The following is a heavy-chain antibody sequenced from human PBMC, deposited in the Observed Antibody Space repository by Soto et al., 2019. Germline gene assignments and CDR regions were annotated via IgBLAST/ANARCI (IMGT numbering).Heavy chain of an antibody. V-gene: IGHV1-18*01. J-gene: IGHJ4*02. CDR1: GYTFTSYG. CDR2: ISAYNGNT. D-gene: IGHD3-9*01. CDR3: ARDLFPQPYYDFLTVYVYEFDY. Sequence: ATVKVSCKASGYTFTSYGISWVRQAPGQGLEWMGWISAYNGNTNYAQKHQGRVTMTTDTSTSTAYMELRSLRSDDTAVYYCARDLFPQPYYDFLTVYVYEFDYWGQGTLVTVSS.